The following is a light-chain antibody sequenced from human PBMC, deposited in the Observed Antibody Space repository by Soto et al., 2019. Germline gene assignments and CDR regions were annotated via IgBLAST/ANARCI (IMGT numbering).Light chain of an antibody. CDR2: GNS. J-gene: IGLJ3*02. CDR1: SSNIGAGYD. V-gene: IGLV1-40*01. CDR3: QSYGSSLTSWV. Sequence: QAVVTQPPSVSGAPGQRVTISCTESSSNIGAGYDVHWYQQLPGTAPKLLIYGNSNRPSGVPDRFSGSKSGTSASLGITGLQAEDEAGYYCQSYGSSLTSWVFGGGTQLTVL.